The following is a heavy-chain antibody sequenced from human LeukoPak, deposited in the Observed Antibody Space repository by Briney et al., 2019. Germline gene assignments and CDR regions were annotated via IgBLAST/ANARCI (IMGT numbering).Heavy chain of an antibody. D-gene: IGHD6-13*01. CDR3: ARDGIAAAGTDAFDI. CDR2: IYYSGST. J-gene: IGHJ3*02. Sequence: PSETLSLTCTVSGGSISSGGYYWSWFRQHPGKGLEWIGYIYYSGSTYYNPSLKSRVTISVDTSKNQFSLKLSSVTAADTAVYYCARDGIAAAGTDAFDIWGQGTMVTVSS. V-gene: IGHV4-31*03. CDR1: GGSISSGGYY.